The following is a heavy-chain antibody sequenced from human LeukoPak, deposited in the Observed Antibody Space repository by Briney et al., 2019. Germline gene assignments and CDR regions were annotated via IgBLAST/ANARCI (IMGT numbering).Heavy chain of an antibody. V-gene: IGHV3-11*01. CDR1: GFTFSDSY. Sequence: PGGSLRLSCAASGFTFSDSYMGWFRQAPGKGLEWVSYISNSGSAMYYADSVEGRFTISRDNAKNSLYLQMNSLRAEDTAVYYCAAGDMGSGSYFGVDYWGQGTLVTVSS. CDR2: ISNSGSAM. CDR3: AAGDMGSGSYFGVDY. D-gene: IGHD3-10*01. J-gene: IGHJ4*02.